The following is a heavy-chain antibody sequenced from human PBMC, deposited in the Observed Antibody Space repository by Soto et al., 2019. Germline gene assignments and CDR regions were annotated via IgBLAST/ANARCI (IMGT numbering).Heavy chain of an antibody. Sequence: XXTLSLACTVSGGSISSSNWSSWVRQPQGKGLQWIGYIYYSGSTTYSPSLKSRVTISVDRSKNQFSLKLTSVTAADTAVYYCARLGGYYQSLDTWGQGTLVTVSS. CDR3: ARLGGYYQSLDT. CDR1: GGSISSSNW. CDR2: IYYSGST. V-gene: IGHV4-4*02. J-gene: IGHJ5*02. D-gene: IGHD3-3*01.